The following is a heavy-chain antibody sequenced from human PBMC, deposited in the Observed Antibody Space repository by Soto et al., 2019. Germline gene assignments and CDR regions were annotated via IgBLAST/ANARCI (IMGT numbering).Heavy chain of an antibody. D-gene: IGHD3-3*01. J-gene: IGHJ5*02. CDR3: AHWGTSRRITILGWFDP. CDR1: GFSLSTSGVG. V-gene: IGHV2-5*02. CDR2: IYWDDDK. Sequence: QITLKESGPTLVKPTQTLTLTCTFSGFSLSTSGVGVGWIRQPPGKALAWLALIYWDDDKRYSPSLKSRLTITKATSKNQVVLTMTNMDPVDTATYYCAHWGTSRRITILGWFDPWGQGTLVTVSS.